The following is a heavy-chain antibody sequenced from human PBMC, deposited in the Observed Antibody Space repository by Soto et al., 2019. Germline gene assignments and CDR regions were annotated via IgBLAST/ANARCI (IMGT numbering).Heavy chain of an antibody. Sequence: PSEPLSLPCTVSGGSISSAGYYWSWIRQHPGKGLEWIGYIYYSGSTYYNPSLKSRVTISVDTSKNQFSLKLSSVTAADTAVYYCARDHYYDSSGPSPGYYYYGMDVWGQGTTVTVAS. CDR2: IYYSGST. J-gene: IGHJ6*02. V-gene: IGHV4-31*03. D-gene: IGHD3-22*01. CDR1: GGSISSAGYY. CDR3: ARDHYYDSSGPSPGYYYYGMDV.